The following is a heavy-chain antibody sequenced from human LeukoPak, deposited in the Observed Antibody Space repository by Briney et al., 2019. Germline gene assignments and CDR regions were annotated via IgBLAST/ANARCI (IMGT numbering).Heavy chain of an antibody. V-gene: IGHV1-18*01. CDR3: ARHYYDSSGYYYYYYMDV. Sequence: ASVKVSCKASGGTSSNYGFSWVRQAPGQGLEWMGWISAYNGNTNYAQKLQGRVTMTTDTSTSTAYMELRSLRSDDTAVYYCARHYYDSSGYYYYYYMDVWGKGTTVTVSS. CDR1: GGTSSNYG. J-gene: IGHJ6*03. D-gene: IGHD3-22*01. CDR2: ISAYNGNT.